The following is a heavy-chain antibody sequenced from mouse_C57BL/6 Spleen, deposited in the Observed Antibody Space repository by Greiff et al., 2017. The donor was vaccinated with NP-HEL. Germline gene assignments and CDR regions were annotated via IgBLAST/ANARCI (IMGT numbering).Heavy chain of an antibody. V-gene: IGHV5-4*01. CDR3: ARSWGDRYFDV. D-gene: IGHD3-3*01. CDR1: GFTFSSYA. CDR2: ISDGGSYT. J-gene: IGHJ1*03. Sequence: EVQVVESGGGLVKPGGSLKLSCAASGFTFSSYAMSWVRQTPEKRLEWVATISDGGSYTYYPDNVKGRFTISRDNAKNNLYLQMSHLKSEDTAMYYCARSWGDRYFDVWGTGTTVTVSS.